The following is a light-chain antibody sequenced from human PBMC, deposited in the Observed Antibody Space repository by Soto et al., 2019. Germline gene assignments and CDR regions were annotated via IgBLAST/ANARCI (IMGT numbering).Light chain of an antibody. CDR2: KAS. V-gene: IGKV1-5*03. CDR1: QSISSW. Sequence: DIQMTQSPSTLSASVGDRVTITCRASQSISSWLAWYQQKPGKAPKLLIYKASSLESGVPSRFSGSGPGIEFTLTISSLQPDDFATYDCQQYNSYPPTFGGGTKVDI. CDR3: QQYNSYPPT. J-gene: IGKJ4*01.